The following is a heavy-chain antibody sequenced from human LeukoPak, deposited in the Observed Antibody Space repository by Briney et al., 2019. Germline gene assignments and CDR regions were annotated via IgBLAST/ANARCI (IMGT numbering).Heavy chain of an antibody. D-gene: IGHD6-13*01. J-gene: IGHJ4*02. CDR3: ARVRYSSSWYLVDY. V-gene: IGHV3-21*01. Sequence: PGGSLRLSCAASGFTFSDYGMNWVRQAPGKGLEWVSYISSSSSYIYYADSVKGRFTISRDNAKNSLYLQMNSLRAEDTAVYYCARVRYSSSWYLVDYWGQGTLVTVSS. CDR1: GFTFSDYG. CDR2: ISSSSSYI.